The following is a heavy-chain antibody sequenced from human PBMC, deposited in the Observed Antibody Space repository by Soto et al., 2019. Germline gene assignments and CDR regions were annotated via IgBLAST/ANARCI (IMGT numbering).Heavy chain of an antibody. Sequence: QVQLVQSGAEVKKPGSSVKVSCKASGGTFSSYTISWVRQAPGQGLEWMGRIIPILGIANYAQKFQGSVTITADKATSTAYMELSSLSAEDTALYYCARDRGGAYGGSLGQGTLVTVSS. CDR3: ARDRGGAYGGS. CDR2: IIPILGIA. J-gene: IGHJ5*02. V-gene: IGHV1-69*08. D-gene: IGHD4-17*01. CDR1: GGTFSSYT.